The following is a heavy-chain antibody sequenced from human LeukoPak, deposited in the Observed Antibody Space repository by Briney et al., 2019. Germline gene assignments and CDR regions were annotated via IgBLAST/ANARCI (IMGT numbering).Heavy chain of an antibody. D-gene: IGHD4-17*01. CDR2: IYHTEST. J-gene: IGHJ2*01. Sequence: SETLSLTCAVSGGSINSGGYSWSWIRQPPGKGLEWIGNIYHTESTYYNPSLKSRVTMSIDGSKNQFSLQLTSATAADTAVYFCAREYYGAYTYRYFDLWGRGTLVTVSS. V-gene: IGHV4-30-2*01. CDR3: AREYYGAYTYRYFDL. CDR1: GGSINSGGYS.